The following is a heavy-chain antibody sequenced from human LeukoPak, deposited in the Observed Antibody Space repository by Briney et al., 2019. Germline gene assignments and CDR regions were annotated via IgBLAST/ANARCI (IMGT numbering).Heavy chain of an antibody. CDR3: ARDFSSWQYQFDY. Sequence: GGSLRLSCAASGFTFSSYSMNWVRQAPGKGLEWVSYISSSSSTIYYADSVKGRFTISRDNAKNSLYLQMNSLRAEDTAVYYCARDFSSWQYQFDYWGQGTLVTVSS. D-gene: IGHD6-13*01. J-gene: IGHJ4*02. CDR1: GFTFSSYS. V-gene: IGHV3-48*01. CDR2: ISSSSSTI.